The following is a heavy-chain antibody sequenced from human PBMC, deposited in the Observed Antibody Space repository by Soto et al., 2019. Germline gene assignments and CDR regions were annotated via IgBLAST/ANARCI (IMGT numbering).Heavy chain of an antibody. D-gene: IGHD6-6*01. J-gene: IGHJ2*01. V-gene: IGHV1-69-2*01. CDR1: GYIFTDYY. CDR2: LDPEDGET. Sequence: EVQLVQSGAEVKKPGATVKISCKVSGYIFTDYYVYWVQQAPGKGLEWMGFLDPEDGETMYAEKFQGRITITADTSTETDYMELSSLRSEDTAVYYCATASSIGGRLWYFDLWGRGTLVTVSS. CDR3: ATASSIGGRLWYFDL.